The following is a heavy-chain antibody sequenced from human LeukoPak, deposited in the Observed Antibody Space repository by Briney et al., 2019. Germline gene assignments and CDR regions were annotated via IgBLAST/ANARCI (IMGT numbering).Heavy chain of an antibody. V-gene: IGHV4-59*08. CDR2: IYYSGST. CDR1: GGSISNYY. D-gene: IGHD6-13*01. Sequence: PSETLSLTCTVSGGSISNYYWSWIRQPPRKGLEWIAYIYYSGSTSYNPSLKSRVTISVDTSKNQFSLKLSSVTAADTAVYYCARLVHPYSNTWYFDSWGQGTLVTVSS. CDR3: ARLVHPYSNTWYFDS. J-gene: IGHJ4*02.